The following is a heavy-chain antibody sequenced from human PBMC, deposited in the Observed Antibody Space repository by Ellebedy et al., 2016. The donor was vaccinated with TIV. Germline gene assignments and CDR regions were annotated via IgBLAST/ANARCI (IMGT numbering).Heavy chain of an antibody. J-gene: IGHJ4*02. Sequence: MPSETLSLTCTVSGGSISSSSYYWGWIRQPPGQGLEWIGSIYYSGSTYYTPSPKSRVTISVDTSKNQFSLKLSSVPAADTDVYYCARQGHSSGWYVGEYYLDYWGQGTLVTVSS. D-gene: IGHD6-19*01. CDR1: GGSISSSSYY. CDR2: IYYSGST. V-gene: IGHV4-39*01. CDR3: ARQGHSSGWYVGEYYLDY.